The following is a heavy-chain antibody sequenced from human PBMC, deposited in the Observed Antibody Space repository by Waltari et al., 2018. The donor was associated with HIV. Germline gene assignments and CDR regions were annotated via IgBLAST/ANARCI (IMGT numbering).Heavy chain of an antibody. CDR3: VTNGYYSIDN. V-gene: IGHV4-4*02. D-gene: IGHD3-22*01. J-gene: IGHJ4*02. CDR2: IFHSGST. Sequence: QLQLQESGPRLVKPSAPLSLTCVVSGRSISHANWWSWVRQSSDKGLEWIGEIFHSGSTTYNPSFKSRVIMSVDKSKNQFSLHLTSVTAADTAVYYCVTNGYYSIDNWGQGALVTVSS. CDR1: GRSISHANW.